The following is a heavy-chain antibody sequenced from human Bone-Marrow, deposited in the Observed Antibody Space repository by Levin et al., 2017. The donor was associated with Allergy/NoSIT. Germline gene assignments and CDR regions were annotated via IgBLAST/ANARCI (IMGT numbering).Heavy chain of an antibody. CDR3: ATGYCKSATCYHFDF. CDR1: GYSFTSYA. Sequence: ASVKVSCKASGYSFTSYAMHWVRQVPGQRPEWVGWINTGYGNTETSQKFQGRISITMDTSATTAYLELSSLRSEDTAVYYCATGYCKSATCYHFDFWGQGSLVTVSS. D-gene: IGHD2-2*01. V-gene: IGHV1-3*04. J-gene: IGHJ4*02. CDR2: INTGYGNT.